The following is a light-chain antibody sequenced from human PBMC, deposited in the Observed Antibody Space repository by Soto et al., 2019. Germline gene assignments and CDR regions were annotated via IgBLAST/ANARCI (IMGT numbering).Light chain of an antibody. V-gene: IGKV1-33*01. CDR2: DAS. Sequence: DIQMTQSPSSLSASVGDRVTITCQASHDIRNYLNWYQQKPGQAPNLLIHDASRLQAGVPSRFSGSGSGTDFILTITSLQPDDIATYYCQQYDNLPLTFGGGTKVDI. CDR1: HDIRNY. CDR3: QQYDNLPLT. J-gene: IGKJ4*01.